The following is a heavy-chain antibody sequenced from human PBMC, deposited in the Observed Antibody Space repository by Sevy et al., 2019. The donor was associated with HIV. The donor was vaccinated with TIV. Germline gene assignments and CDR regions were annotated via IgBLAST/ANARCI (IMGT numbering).Heavy chain of an antibody. CDR3: AKDVSDGYNYFLDF. J-gene: IGHJ4*02. CDR1: GFTFMSYG. CDR2: ISNDGGNQ. D-gene: IGHD5-12*01. Sequence: GGSLRLSCTASGFTFMSYGIHWVRQAPGKGLEWVAVISNDGGNQYYADSVKGRFTISRDNSKNTVYLQMNSLRAEDTAVYYCAKDVSDGYNYFLDFWGQGALVTVSS. V-gene: IGHV3-30*18.